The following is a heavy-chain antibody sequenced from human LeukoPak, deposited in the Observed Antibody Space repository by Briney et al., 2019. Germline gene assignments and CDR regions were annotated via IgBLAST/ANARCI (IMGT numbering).Heavy chain of an antibody. CDR1: GITFGSYS. V-gene: IGHV3-74*01. D-gene: IGHD4-17*01. CDR3: VRGNGDSRYFDC. Sequence: PGGSLRLSCAASGITFGSYSMNWVRQAPGKGLVWVSHINTDGTTTIYADSVKGRFTISRDNAKNTLYLQMNSLRAEDTAVYYCVRGNGDSRYFDCWGQGTLVTVSS. J-gene: IGHJ4*02. CDR2: INTDGTTT.